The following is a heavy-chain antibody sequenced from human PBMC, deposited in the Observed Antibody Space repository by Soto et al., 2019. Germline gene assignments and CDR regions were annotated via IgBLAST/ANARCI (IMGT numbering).Heavy chain of an antibody. CDR1: GGSFSGYY. CDR2: INHSGST. V-gene: IGHV4-34*01. CDR3: ARGRITISGVARNYFDY. D-gene: IGHD3-3*01. J-gene: IGHJ4*02. Sequence: SETLSLTCAVYGGSFSGYYWSWIRQPPGKGLEWIGEINHSGSTNYNPSLKSRVTISVDTSKNQFSLKLSSVTAADTAVYCCARGRITISGVARNYFDYWGQGTLVTVSS.